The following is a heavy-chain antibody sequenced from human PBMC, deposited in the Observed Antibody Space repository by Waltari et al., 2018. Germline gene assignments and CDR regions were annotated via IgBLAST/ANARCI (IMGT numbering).Heavy chain of an antibody. CDR1: GGSISSYY. Sequence: QVQLQESGPGLVKPSETLSLTCTVSGGSISSYYWSWIRQPPGKGLEWIGYIYYSGSTNYHPSLKSRVTISVDTSKNQFSLKLSSVTAADTAVYYCARGVVPAAHNWFDPWGQGTLVTVSS. CDR3: ARGVVPAAHNWFDP. J-gene: IGHJ5*02. CDR2: IYYSGST. D-gene: IGHD2-2*01. V-gene: IGHV4-59*01.